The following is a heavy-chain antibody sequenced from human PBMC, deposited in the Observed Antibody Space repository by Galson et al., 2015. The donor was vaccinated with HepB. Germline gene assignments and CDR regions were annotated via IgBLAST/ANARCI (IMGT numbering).Heavy chain of an antibody. CDR1: GYTFTSYY. J-gene: IGHJ4*02. Sequence: SVKVSCKASGYTFTSYYMHWVRQAPGQGLEWMGRINPNSGATDYAQKFQGRVTMTRDTSIRTVYMDLSRLRSDDTAVYYCATCRSTSCYQFDHWGQGTLVTVSS. V-gene: IGHV1-2*06. CDR2: INPNSGAT. D-gene: IGHD2-2*01. CDR3: ATCRSTSCYQFDH.